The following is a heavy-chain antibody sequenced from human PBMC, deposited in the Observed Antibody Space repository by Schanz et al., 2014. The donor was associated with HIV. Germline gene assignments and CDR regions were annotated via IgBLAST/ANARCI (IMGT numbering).Heavy chain of an antibody. V-gene: IGHV1-8*01. CDR3: ARRGLVGATLYYYYYGMDV. D-gene: IGHD1-26*01. CDR2: VNPDSGNT. CDR1: GYPFVSYD. J-gene: IGHJ6*02. Sequence: QVQLVQSGAEVKKPGASVRVSCKASGYPFVSYDINWIRQAPGQGPEWMGWVNPDSGNTGYAQKFQGRVTMTRNTSISTAYMELSSLRSEDTAVYYCARRGLVGATLYYYYYGMDVWGQGTTVTVSS.